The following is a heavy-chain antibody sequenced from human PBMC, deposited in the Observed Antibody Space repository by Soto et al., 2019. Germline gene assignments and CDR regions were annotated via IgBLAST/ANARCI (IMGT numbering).Heavy chain of an antibody. CDR2: IDWDDVK. J-gene: IGHJ6*02. V-gene: IGHV2-70*13. D-gene: IGHD1-26*01. CDR3: ARVTMVPATTGGYSLYYYGLDV. CDR1: GFSLTTGGMC. Sequence: SGPTLVNPTQTLILTCTFSGFSLTTGGMCVTWIRQPPGKALEWLALIDWDDVKYYSTSLKTRLTISRDTSKNQVVLTMTNMDPVDTASYYCARVTMVPATTGGYSLYYYGLDVWGQGITVTVSS.